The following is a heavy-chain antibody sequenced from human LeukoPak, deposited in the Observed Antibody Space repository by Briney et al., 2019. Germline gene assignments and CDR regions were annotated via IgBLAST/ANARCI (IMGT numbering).Heavy chain of an antibody. CDR1: GFTFDDYA. V-gene: IGHV3-9*01. Sequence: GGSPRLSSAASGFTFDDYAMHWVRQAPGKGLEWVSGISWTGGSISYAASVKGRFTISRDNAKNSLYLQMNSLIAEDTALYYCAKFLQYRGTKSCFDYWGQGTLVTVSS. CDR2: ISWTGGSI. CDR3: AKFLQYRGTKSCFDY. J-gene: IGHJ4*02. D-gene: IGHD1-26*01.